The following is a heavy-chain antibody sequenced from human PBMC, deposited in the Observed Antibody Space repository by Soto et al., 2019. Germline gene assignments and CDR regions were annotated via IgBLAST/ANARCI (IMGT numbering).Heavy chain of an antibody. CDR1: GFTFSDYG. D-gene: IGHD3-10*01. J-gene: IGHJ6*02. V-gene: IGHV3-30*18. CDR2: LSYDGSNK. Sequence: PGGWLRRSCAASGFTFSDYGMRWVRQAPGKGLEWVAVLSYDGSNKYYADSVVGRFTISRDNSKSTLYLQMSALSAEDTAVYYCVKDLLWFGDLFRVDVWGQGTTVTVSS. CDR3: VKDLLWFGDLFRVDV.